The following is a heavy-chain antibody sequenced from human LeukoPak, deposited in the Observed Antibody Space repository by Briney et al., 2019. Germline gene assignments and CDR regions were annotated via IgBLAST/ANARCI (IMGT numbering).Heavy chain of an antibody. V-gene: IGHV1-24*01. J-gene: IGHJ5*02. CDR3: ARVPDGSSWYWFDP. D-gene: IGHD6-13*01. CDR2: FDPEDGET. CDR1: EYTLTELS. Sequence: GASVKVSCKVSEYTLTELSMHWVRQAPGKGLEWMGGFDPEDGETIYAQKLQGRVTMTTDTSTSTAYMELRSLRSDDTAVYYCARVPDGSSWYWFDPWGQGTLVTVSS.